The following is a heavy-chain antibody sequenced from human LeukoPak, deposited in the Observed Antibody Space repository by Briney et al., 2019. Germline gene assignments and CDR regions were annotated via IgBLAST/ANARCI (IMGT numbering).Heavy chain of an antibody. CDR3: ARDCYILTGPDYYYGMDV. CDR2: INPNSGGT. V-gene: IGHV1-2*02. Sequence: GASVKVSCKASGYTFTGYYMHWVRQAPGQGLEWMGWINPNSGGTNYAQKFQGRVTMTRDTSISTAYMELSRLRSDDTAVYYCARDCYILTGPDYYYGMDVWGQGTTVTVSS. CDR1: GYTFTGYY. J-gene: IGHJ6*02. D-gene: IGHD3-9*01.